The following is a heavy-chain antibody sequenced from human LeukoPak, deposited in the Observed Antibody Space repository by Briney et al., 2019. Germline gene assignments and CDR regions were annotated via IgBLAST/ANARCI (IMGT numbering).Heavy chain of an antibody. CDR1: GFTFSSYG. V-gene: IGHV3-30*02. CDR2: IRYDGSNK. Sequence: SGGSLTLSCAASGFTFSSYGMHWVRQAPGKGLEWVAFIRYDGSNKYYADSVKGRFTISRDNSKNTLSLQINSLRAEDTAVYYCAKDENIVVVPAAPWYYYYYMDVWGKGTTVTVSS. D-gene: IGHD2-2*01. J-gene: IGHJ6*03. CDR3: AKDENIVVVPAAPWYYYYYMDV.